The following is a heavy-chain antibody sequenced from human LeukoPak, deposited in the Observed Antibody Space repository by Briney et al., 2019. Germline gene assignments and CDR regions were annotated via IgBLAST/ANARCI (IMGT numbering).Heavy chain of an antibody. J-gene: IGHJ3*02. V-gene: IGHV4-31*03. CDR3: ARESSIAAPEAFDI. D-gene: IGHD6-6*01. Sequence: SETLSLTCTVSGGSISSGGYYWSWIRQHPGKGLEWIGYIYYSGSTYYNPSLKSRVTISVDTSKNQFSLKLSSVTAADTAVYYCARESSIAAPEAFDIWGQGTMVTVSS. CDR2: IYYSGST. CDR1: GGSISSGGYY.